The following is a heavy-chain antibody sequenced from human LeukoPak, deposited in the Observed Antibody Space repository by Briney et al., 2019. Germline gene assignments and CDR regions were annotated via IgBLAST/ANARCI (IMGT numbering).Heavy chain of an antibody. Sequence: ASVKVSCKASGGTFISYAISWVRQAPGQGLEWMGIINPSGGSTSYAQKFQGRVTMTRDTSTSTVYMELSSLRSEDTAVYYCAREGEMATTYNRDAFDIWGQGTMVTVSS. CDR3: AREGEMATTYNRDAFDI. J-gene: IGHJ3*02. D-gene: IGHD5-24*01. CDR1: GGTFISYA. CDR2: INPSGGST. V-gene: IGHV1-46*01.